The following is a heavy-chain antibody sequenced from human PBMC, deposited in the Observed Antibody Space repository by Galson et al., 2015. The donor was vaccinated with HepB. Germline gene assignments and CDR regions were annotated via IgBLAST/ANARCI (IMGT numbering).Heavy chain of an antibody. CDR3: AKARGRNYYYYYMDV. Sequence: SLRLSCAASGFTFSTYDIHWVRQAPGKGLEWVALISYDGSNKYYADSVKGRFTISRGNSNNTLYLQMNSLRTEDTAVYYCAKARGRNYYYYYMDVWGKGTTVTVSS. CDR1: GFTFSTYD. CDR2: ISYDGSNK. J-gene: IGHJ6*03. V-gene: IGHV3-30*18.